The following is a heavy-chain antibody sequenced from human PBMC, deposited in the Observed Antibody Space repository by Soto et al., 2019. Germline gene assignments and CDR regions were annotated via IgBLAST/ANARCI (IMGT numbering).Heavy chain of an antibody. J-gene: IGHJ6*02. D-gene: IGHD2-2*01. Sequence: ASVKFSCTSSGYTFTDYYMHWVRQAPGQGLEWMGWINPNSGGTNYAQKFQGRVTMTRVTSISTAYMELSSLRSDDTALYYCAKDPKIVVAPAAKGGMGAWGQGNTGTV. CDR2: INPNSGGT. CDR1: GYTFTDYY. V-gene: IGHV1-2*02. CDR3: AKDPKIVVAPAAKGGMGA.